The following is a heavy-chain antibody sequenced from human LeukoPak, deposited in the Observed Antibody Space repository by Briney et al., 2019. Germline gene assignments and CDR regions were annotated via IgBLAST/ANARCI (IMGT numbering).Heavy chain of an antibody. D-gene: IGHD3-10*01. CDR2: INHSGST. CDR1: GGSFSGYY. Sequence: PSKTLSLTCAVYGGSFSGYYWSWIRQPPGKGLEWIGEINHSGSTNYNPSPKSRVTISVDTSKNQFSLKLSSVTAADTAVYYCAGGLLDTMVRGVIHYYYGMDVWGKGTTVTVSS. CDR3: AGGLLDTMVRGVIHYYYGMDV. V-gene: IGHV4-34*01. J-gene: IGHJ6*04.